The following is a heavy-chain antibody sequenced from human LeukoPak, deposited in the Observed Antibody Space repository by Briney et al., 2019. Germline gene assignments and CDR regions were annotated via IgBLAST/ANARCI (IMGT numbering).Heavy chain of an antibody. V-gene: IGHV4-34*01. J-gene: IGHJ6*03. D-gene: IGHD3-10*01. CDR3: ARDKRVWFGELMTSFSYFYIDV. CDR2: INQGGRT. Sequence: PSETLSLTCAVNGGSFSDYLWTWIRRSPGKGLEWIGEINQGGRTNFNPSLKSRVTISADRSKYHFSLTLRSVTAADTAVYYCARDKRVWFGELMTSFSYFYIDVWGRGTTVIVSS. CDR1: GGSFSDYL.